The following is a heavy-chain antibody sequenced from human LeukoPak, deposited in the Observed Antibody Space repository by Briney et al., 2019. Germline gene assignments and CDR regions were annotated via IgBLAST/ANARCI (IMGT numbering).Heavy chain of an antibody. CDR3: TTGIRGD. V-gene: IGHV3-15*07. CDR1: GFTFTNAW. Sequence: PGGSLRLSCAASGFTFTNAWMNWVRQAPGEGLDWVGRIASKTDGGATDYAAPVKGRFTISRDDSKNTPNLQMNSLKTEDTAVYYCTTGIRGDWGQGTLVTVSS. J-gene: IGHJ4*02. D-gene: IGHD3-10*01. CDR2: IASKTDGGAT.